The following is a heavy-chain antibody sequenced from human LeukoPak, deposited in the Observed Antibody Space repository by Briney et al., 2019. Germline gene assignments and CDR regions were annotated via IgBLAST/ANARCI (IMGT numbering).Heavy chain of an antibody. D-gene: IGHD2-2*01. CDR3: ATARGYQLLEGYYFDY. CDR1: GYTLTELS. Sequence: ASVKVSCKVSGYTLTELSMHWVRQAPGKGLEWMGGFDPEDGETIYAQKFQGRVTMTEDTSTDTAYMELSSLRSEDTAVYYCATARGYQLLEGYYFDYWGQGTLVTVSS. CDR2: FDPEDGET. J-gene: IGHJ4*02. V-gene: IGHV1-24*01.